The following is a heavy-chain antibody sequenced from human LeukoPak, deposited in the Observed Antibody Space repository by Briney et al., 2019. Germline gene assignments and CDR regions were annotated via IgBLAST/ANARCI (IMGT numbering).Heavy chain of an antibody. V-gene: IGHV1-69*13. D-gene: IGHD6-19*01. CDR2: IIPIFGTA. Sequence: SVKVSCKASGGTFSSYAISWVRQAPGQGLEWMGGIIPIFGTANYAQKFQGRVTITADESTSTAYMELSSLRSEDTAVYYCARASGIAVAGTAFDYWAREPWSPSPQ. CDR3: ARASGIAVAGTAFDY. CDR1: GGTFSSYA. J-gene: IGHJ4*02.